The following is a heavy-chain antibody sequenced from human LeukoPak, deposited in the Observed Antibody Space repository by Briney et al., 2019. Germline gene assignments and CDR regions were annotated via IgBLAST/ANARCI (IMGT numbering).Heavy chain of an antibody. V-gene: IGHV4-34*01. CDR1: GGSFSGYY. J-gene: IGHJ3*02. Sequence: ASETLSLTCAVYGGSFSGYYWSWIRQPPGKGLEWIGEINHSGSTNYNPSLKSRVTISVDTSKNQFSLKLSSVTAADTAVYYCATLYYDSSGYIWGQATMVTVSS. CDR2: INHSGST. D-gene: IGHD3-22*01. CDR3: ATLYYDSSGYI.